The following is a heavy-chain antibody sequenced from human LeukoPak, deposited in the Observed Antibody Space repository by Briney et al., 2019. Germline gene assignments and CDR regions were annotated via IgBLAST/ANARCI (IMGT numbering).Heavy chain of an antibody. CDR3: ARDSLRYFEEYHYYYGMDV. CDR2: IYYSGST. J-gene: IGHJ6*02. CDR1: GGSISSYY. Sequence: SETLSLTCTVSGGSISSYYWSWIRQPPGKGLEWIGYIYYSGSTNYNPSLKSRVTISVDTSKNQFSLKLSSVTAADTAVYYCARDSLRYFEEYHYYYGMDVWGQGTTVTVSS. V-gene: IGHV4-59*01. D-gene: IGHD3-9*01.